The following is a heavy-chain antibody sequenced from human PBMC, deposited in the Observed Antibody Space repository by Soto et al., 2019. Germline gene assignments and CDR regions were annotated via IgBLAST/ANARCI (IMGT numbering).Heavy chain of an antibody. CDR3: GRTYTGG. Sequence: LQSGGGVLQPGESLRLSCAASGFSLRDHALSWVRQAAGGGLEWVSGISGSEDRTNYADFVRGRFIISKDRAKNTLYLDMSGLRVDDTAVYFCGRTYTGGWGQGTLVTVSS. D-gene: IGHD3-10*01. V-gene: IGHV3-23*01. CDR1: GFSLRDHA. CDR2: ISGSEDRT. J-gene: IGHJ4*02.